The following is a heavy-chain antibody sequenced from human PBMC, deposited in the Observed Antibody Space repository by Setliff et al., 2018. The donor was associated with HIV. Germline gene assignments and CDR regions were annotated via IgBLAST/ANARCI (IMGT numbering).Heavy chain of an antibody. Sequence: PSETLSLTCILSGGSISTSNYYWGWIRQPAGEGLEWIGRIHTSGSTNYNPSLKSRVTISVDTSKNQFSLKLSSVTAADTAVYYCARGDSGYSGYDYFDYWGQGTLVTVSS. D-gene: IGHD5-12*01. CDR3: ARGDSGYSGYDYFDY. V-gene: IGHV4-61*02. CDR2: IHTSGST. CDR1: GGSISTSNYY. J-gene: IGHJ4*02.